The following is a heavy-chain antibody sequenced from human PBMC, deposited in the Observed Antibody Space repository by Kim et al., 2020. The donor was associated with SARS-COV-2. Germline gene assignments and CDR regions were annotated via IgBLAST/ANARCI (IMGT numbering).Heavy chain of an antibody. D-gene: IGHD3-3*01. V-gene: IGHV3-11*06. CDR3: ASLTIFGTRVDQREDGMDV. J-gene: IGHJ6*02. Sequence: GRFTISRDNAKNSMYLQMNSLRAEDTAVYYCASLTIFGTRVDQREDGMDVWGQGTTVTVSS.